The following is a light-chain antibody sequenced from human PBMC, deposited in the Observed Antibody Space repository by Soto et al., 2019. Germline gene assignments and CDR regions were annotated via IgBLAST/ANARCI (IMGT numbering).Light chain of an antibody. CDR3: QQSYSTPRT. V-gene: IGKV1-39*01. J-gene: IGKJ1*01. CDR1: QSISNY. CDR2: AAS. Sequence: DIQMTQSPSSLSASVGDRVTITCRASQSISNYLNLYQHKPGKAPKLLIYAASSLQSGVPSRFSGSGSGTDFTLTISSLQPEDFATYYCQQSYSTPRTFGQGTKV.